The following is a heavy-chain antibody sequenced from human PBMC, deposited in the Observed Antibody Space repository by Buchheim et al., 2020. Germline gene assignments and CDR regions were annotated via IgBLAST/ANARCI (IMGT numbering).Heavy chain of an antibody. CDR2: INPSGGST. V-gene: IGHV1-46*01. CDR3: ARANYDILTGQSQGRFDP. CDR1: GYTFTSYY. D-gene: IGHD3-9*01. Sequence: QVQLVQSGAEVKKPGASVKVSCKASGYTFTSYYMHWVRQAPGQGLEWMGIINPSGGSTSYAQKFQGRVTMTRDTSTRTVYVELSSLRSEDTAVYYCARANYDILTGQSQGRFDPWGQGTL. J-gene: IGHJ5*02.